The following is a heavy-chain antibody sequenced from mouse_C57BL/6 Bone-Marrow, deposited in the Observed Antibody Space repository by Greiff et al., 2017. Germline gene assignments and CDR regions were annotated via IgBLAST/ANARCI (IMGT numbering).Heavy chain of an antibody. Sequence: QVQLQQPGAELVRPGTSVKLSCKASGYTFTSYWMHWVKQRPGQGLEWMGVIDPSDSYTNYNQKFKGKATLTVDTSSSTSYMKLSSLTSEDSAVYYCARKMYYYGSSYRYAMDYWGQGTSVTVSS. D-gene: IGHD1-1*01. J-gene: IGHJ4*01. CDR2: IDPSDSYT. CDR1: GYTFTSYW. CDR3: ARKMYYYGSSYRYAMDY. V-gene: IGHV1-59*01.